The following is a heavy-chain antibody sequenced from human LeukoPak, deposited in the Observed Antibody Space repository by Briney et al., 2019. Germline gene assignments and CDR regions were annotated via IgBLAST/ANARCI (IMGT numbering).Heavy chain of an antibody. CDR1: GFTFSNYP. CDR2: LSDSGAAT. Sequence: GGSLRLSCAASGFTFSNYPMSWVRQAPGKGLDWVSGLSDSGAATFYADSVKGRFTVSRDNSKNTLYLQMNSLRAEDTAVYYCAKYGVKEFDYWGQGTLVTVSS. CDR3: AKYGVKEFDY. V-gene: IGHV3-23*01. D-gene: IGHD4-23*01. J-gene: IGHJ4*02.